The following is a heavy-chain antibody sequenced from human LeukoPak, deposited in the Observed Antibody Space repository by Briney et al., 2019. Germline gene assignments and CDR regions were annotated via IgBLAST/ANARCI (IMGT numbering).Heavy chain of an antibody. CDR3: AVVPAALNWFDP. CDR1: GGSFSGYY. J-gene: IGHJ5*02. V-gene: IGHV4-34*01. Sequence: SETLSLTCAVYGGSFSGYYWSWIRQPPGKGLEWIGEINHSGSTNYNPSLKSRVTISVDTSKNQFSLKLSSVTAADTAVYYCAVVPAALNWFDPWGQGTLVTVSS. CDR2: INHSGST. D-gene: IGHD2-2*01.